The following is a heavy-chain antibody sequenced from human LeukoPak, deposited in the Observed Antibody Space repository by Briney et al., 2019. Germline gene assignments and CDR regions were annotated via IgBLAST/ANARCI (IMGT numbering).Heavy chain of an antibody. CDR2: INHSGST. Sequence: SETLSLTCAVYGGSFSGYYWSWIRQPPGKGLEWIGEINHSGSTNYNPSLKSRVTISVDTSKNQFSLKLSSVTAADTAVYYCARARRSGTSLRYYYYYYYMDVWGKGTTVTVSS. CDR1: GGSFSGYY. D-gene: IGHD6-13*01. CDR3: ARARRSGTSLRYYYYYYYMDV. J-gene: IGHJ6*03. V-gene: IGHV4-34*01.